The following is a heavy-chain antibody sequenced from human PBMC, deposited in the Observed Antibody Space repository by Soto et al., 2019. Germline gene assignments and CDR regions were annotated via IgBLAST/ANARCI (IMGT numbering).Heavy chain of an antibody. D-gene: IGHD4-17*01. V-gene: IGHV3-23*01. CDR2: ISGSGGST. J-gene: IGHJ4*02. CDR3: ATERTTVTTGSFDY. Sequence: GGSLRLSCAASGFTFSSYAMSWVRQAPGKGLDWVSAISGSGGSTYYADSVKGRFTISRDNSKNTLYLQMDSLRAEDTAVYYSATERTTVTTGSFDYWGQGTLVTVSS. CDR1: GFTFSSYA.